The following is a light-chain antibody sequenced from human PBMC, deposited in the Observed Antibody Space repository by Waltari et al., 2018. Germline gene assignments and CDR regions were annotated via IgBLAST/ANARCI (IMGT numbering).Light chain of an antibody. CDR3: QKYGTHPAT. V-gene: IGKV3-20*01. J-gene: IGKJ1*01. CDR2: DAS. Sequence: EIVLTQSPGTLSLSPGERATLSCRASQRVSRTLAWYQQKAGQAPRLLIYDASSRATDIPDSFSGSVSGTDFSLTISRLEPEDFAVYYCQKYGTHPATFGQGTRVEIK. CDR1: QRVSRT.